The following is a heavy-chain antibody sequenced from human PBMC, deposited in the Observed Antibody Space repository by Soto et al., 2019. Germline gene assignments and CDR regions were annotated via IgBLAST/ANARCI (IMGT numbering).Heavy chain of an antibody. D-gene: IGHD3-10*01. J-gene: IGHJ4*02. V-gene: IGHV1-18*01. CDR2: ISGHNGNT. Sequence: ASVKVSCKTSGYSFTTFGVSWVRQAPGQGPEWMGWISGHNGNTKCAQNFQGRVTMTTDTSTSTAYMELRSLRSDDTAVYYCAREHGSGSYDYWGQGTLVTVSS. CDR3: AREHGSGSYDY. CDR1: GYSFTTFG.